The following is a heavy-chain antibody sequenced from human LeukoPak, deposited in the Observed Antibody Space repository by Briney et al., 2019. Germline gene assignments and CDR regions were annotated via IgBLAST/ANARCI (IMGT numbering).Heavy chain of an antibody. D-gene: IGHD3-10*01. CDR3: AGSGLDYYGSGACSLFPY. V-gene: IGHV4-4*07. J-gene: IGHJ4*02. Sequence: SETLSLTCTVSGGSISGYYWSWIRQPAGKGLEWIGRINISGSTNYNPSLKSRVTMSVDTSTNQVSLQLSSVTAADTTVYYWAGSGLDYYGSGACSLFPYWGQGTLVTVSS. CDR1: GGSISGYY. CDR2: INISGST.